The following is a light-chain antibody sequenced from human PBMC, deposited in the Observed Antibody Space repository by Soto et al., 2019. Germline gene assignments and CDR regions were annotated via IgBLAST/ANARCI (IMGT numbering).Light chain of an antibody. J-gene: IGKJ1*01. Sequence: ELVLTQSPGTLSLSPGERGTLSCRASQSVSSSYLAWYQQKPGQAPRLLIYGASSRATGIPDRFSGSGSGTDFTLTISRLEPEDFAVYYCQQYGSSPSTFGQGTKVDI. V-gene: IGKV3-20*01. CDR2: GAS. CDR1: QSVSSSY. CDR3: QQYGSSPST.